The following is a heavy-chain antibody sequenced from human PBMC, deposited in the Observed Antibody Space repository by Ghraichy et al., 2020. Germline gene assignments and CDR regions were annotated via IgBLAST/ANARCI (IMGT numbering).Heavy chain of an antibody. D-gene: IGHD6-6*01. J-gene: IGHJ4*02. CDR3: ARGLVRAYSSSSVFDY. CDR1: GYTFTSYY. Sequence: ASVKVSCKASGYTFTSYYMLWVRQAPGQGLEWMGIINPSGGSTSYAQTFQGRVTMTRDTSTSTVYMELSSLRSEDTAVYYCARGLVRAYSSSSVFDYWGQGTLVTVSS. CDR2: INPSGGST. V-gene: IGHV1-46*01.